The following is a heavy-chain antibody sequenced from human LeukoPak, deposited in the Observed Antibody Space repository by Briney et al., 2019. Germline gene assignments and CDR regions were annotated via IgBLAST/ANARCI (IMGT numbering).Heavy chain of an antibody. CDR3: ARDSLSGSYYDP. Sequence: WGSLRLSCAASGFTVSSNYMSWVRQAPGKGLEWVSVIYSGGSTYYADSVKGRFTISRDNSKNTLYLQMNSLRAEDTAVYYCARDSLSGSYYDPWGQGTLVTVSS. V-gene: IGHV3-66*02. CDR2: IYSGGST. CDR1: GFTVSSNY. D-gene: IGHD1-26*01. J-gene: IGHJ5*02.